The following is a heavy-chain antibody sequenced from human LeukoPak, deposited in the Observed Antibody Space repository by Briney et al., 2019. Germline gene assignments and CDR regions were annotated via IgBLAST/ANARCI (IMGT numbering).Heavy chain of an antibody. J-gene: IGHJ4*02. V-gene: IGHV1-2*02. CDR2: VNPNSGDT. CDR1: GYTFTGYY. CDR3: ARGSPPRRNYDSRGYYSYYFDY. D-gene: IGHD3-22*01. Sequence: ASVKVSCKASGYTFTGYYLHWVRQAPGQGLEWMGCVNPNSGDTNYAQKFQGSVTMTRDTSISTVYMELRSLRSDDTAVYYCARGSPPRRNYDSRGYYSYYFDYWGQGTLVTVSS.